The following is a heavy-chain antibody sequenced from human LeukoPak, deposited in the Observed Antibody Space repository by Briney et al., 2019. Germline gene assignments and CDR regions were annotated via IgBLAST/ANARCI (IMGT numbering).Heavy chain of an antibody. CDR3: AKGRGKDGQNLFDY. CDR1: GFTFSIYG. D-gene: IGHD5-24*01. CDR2: IRSDGGKT. Sequence: PGGSLRLSCAASGFTFSIYGMHWVRQAPGKGLEWVTFIRSDGGKTHYADSVKGRFTTSRDNSKNTLYLQIDNLRVDDTAVYYCAKGRGKDGQNLFDYWGQGTLITVSS. V-gene: IGHV3-30*02. J-gene: IGHJ4*02.